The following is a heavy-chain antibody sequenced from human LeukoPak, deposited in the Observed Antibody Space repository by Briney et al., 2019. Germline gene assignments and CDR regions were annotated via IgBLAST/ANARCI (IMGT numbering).Heavy chain of an antibody. Sequence: PGGSLRLSCAASGFTFSSYAMHWVRQAPGKGLEWVAVISYDGSNKYYADSVKGRFTISRDNSKNTLYLQMNSLRAEDTAVYYCARGVHAGSGYSNAFDIWGHGTMVTVSS. CDR3: ARGVHAGSGYSNAFDI. CDR1: GFTFSSYA. V-gene: IGHV3-30-3*01. D-gene: IGHD3-22*01. CDR2: ISYDGSNK. J-gene: IGHJ3*02.